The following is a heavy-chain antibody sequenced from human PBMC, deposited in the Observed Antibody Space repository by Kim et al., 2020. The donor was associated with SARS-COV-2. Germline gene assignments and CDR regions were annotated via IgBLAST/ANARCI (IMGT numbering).Heavy chain of an antibody. CDR3: ARLPNSGYDSEGDYRGMDV. CDR1: GYSFTSYW. D-gene: IGHD5-12*01. J-gene: IGHJ6*02. V-gene: IGHV5-51*01. Sequence: GESLKISCKGSGYSFTSYWIGWVRQMPGKGLEWMGIIYPGDSDTRYSPSFQGQVTISADKSISTAYLQWSSLKASDTAMYYCARLPNSGYDSEGDYRGMDVWGQGTTVTVSS. CDR2: IYPGDSDT.